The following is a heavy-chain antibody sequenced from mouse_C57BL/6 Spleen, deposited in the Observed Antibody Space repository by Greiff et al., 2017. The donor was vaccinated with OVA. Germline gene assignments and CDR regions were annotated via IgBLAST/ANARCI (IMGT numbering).Heavy chain of an antibody. V-gene: IGHV1-50*01. J-gene: IGHJ1*03. Sequence: QVQLQQPGAELVKPGASVKLSCKASGYTFTSYWMQWVKQRPGQGLEWIGEIDPSDSYTNYNQKFKGKATLTVDTSSSTAYMQLSSLTSEDSAVYYCARSWGGIYYNGSSPYWYFDVWGTWTTVTVAS. CDR3: ARSWGGIYYNGSSPYWYFDV. CDR1: GYTFTSYW. D-gene: IGHD1-1*01. CDR2: IDPSDSYT.